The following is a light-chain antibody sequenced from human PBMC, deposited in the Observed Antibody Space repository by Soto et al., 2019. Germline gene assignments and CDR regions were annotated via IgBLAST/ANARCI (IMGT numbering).Light chain of an antibody. J-gene: IGLJ1*01. CDR2: LEGSGSY. CDR1: SGHSSYI. CDR3: VTLDSNTGV. V-gene: IGLV4-60*03. Sequence: QPVLTQSSSASASLGSSVKLTCTRSSGHSSYIIAWHQQQPGKAPRYLMKLEGSGSYNKGSGVPDRFSGSSSGSNRYLTISIRQTEDKPNYYCVTLDSNTGVFATGTKLTAL.